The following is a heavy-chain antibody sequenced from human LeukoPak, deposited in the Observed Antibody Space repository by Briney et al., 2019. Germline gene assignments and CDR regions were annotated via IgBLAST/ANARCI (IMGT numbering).Heavy chain of an antibody. CDR1: GFTFRSYS. CDR2: ISSSGSTI. Sequence: PGGSLRLSCVASGFTFRSYSMNWVRQAPGKGLEWVSYISSSGSTIYYAGAVKGRFTISRDNAKNSLYLQMSSLRDEDTAVYYCATVAMEDWYFDLWGRGTLVTVSS. D-gene: IGHD5-18*01. J-gene: IGHJ2*01. V-gene: IGHV3-48*02. CDR3: ATVAMEDWYFDL.